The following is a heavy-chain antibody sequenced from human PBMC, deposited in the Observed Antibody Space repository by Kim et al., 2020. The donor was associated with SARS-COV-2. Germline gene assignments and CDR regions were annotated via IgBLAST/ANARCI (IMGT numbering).Heavy chain of an antibody. Sequence: TTYNPSLKSRVTISVDTSKNQFSLKLSSVTAADTAVYYCARAEYSSAIDYWGQGTLVTVSS. D-gene: IGHD6-19*01. V-gene: IGHV4-59*01. CDR2: T. J-gene: IGHJ4*02. CDR3: ARAEYSSAIDY.